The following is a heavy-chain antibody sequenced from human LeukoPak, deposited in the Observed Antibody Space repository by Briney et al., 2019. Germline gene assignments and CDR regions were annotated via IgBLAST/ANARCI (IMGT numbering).Heavy chain of an antibody. D-gene: IGHD2-2*01. CDR1: GFTCRSYA. Sequence: GGSLRLSCAASGFTCRSYAMSWVRQAPGKGLEWVSAISGSGDTTYYADSVKGRFTISRDNSKNTLYLQMNSLRPENTAVYYCAKVGARGCSSSTCFIYWGQGTLVTVSS. J-gene: IGHJ4*02. CDR3: AKVGARGCSSSTCFIY. CDR2: ISGSGDTT. V-gene: IGHV3-23*01.